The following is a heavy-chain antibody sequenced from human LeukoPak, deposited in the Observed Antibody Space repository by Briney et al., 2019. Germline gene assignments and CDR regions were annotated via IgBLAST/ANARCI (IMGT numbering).Heavy chain of an antibody. CDR3: ARDRLYSSSSVGFDY. D-gene: IGHD6-6*01. Sequence: PGGSLRLSCAASGFTFSSYSMNWVRQAPGKGLEWVAVISYDGSNKYYADSVKGRFTISRDNSKNTLYLQMNSLRAEDTAVYYCARDRLYSSSSVGFDYWGQGTLVTVSS. CDR1: GFTFSSYS. V-gene: IGHV3-30*03. CDR2: ISYDGSNK. J-gene: IGHJ4*02.